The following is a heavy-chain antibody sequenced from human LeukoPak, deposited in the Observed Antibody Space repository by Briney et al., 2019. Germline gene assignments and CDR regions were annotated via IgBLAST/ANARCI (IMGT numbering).Heavy chain of an antibody. D-gene: IGHD1-1*01. CDR3: ARDDTSVHFFDY. V-gene: IGHV3-21*01. Sequence: GGSLRLFCAASGFTFKIYSMNWVRQAPGKGLEWVSSISSSSSHMYYADSVKGRFTISRDNAKNSLYLQMNTLRAEDTAVYYCARDDTSVHFFDYWGQGTLVTVSS. CDR1: GFTFKIYS. CDR2: ISSSSSHM. J-gene: IGHJ4*02.